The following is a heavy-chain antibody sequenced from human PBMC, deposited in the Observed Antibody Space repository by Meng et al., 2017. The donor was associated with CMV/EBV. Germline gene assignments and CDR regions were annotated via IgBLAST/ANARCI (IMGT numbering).Heavy chain of an antibody. CDR3: ASDFWSGYSGYYYYGMDV. CDR2: ISYDGSNK. CDR1: GFTFSSYA. V-gene: IGHV3-30-3*01. D-gene: IGHD3-3*01. Sequence: GGSLRLSCAASGFTFSSYAMHWVRQAPGKGLEWVAVISYDGSNKYYADSVKGRFTISRDNSKNKLYLQMNSLRAEDTAVYYCASDFWSGYSGYYYYGMDVWGQGTTVTVSS. J-gene: IGHJ6*02.